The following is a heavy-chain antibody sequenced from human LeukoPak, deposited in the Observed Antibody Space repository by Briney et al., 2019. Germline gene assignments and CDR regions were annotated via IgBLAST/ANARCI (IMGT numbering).Heavy chain of an antibody. CDR2: ISAGGGST. V-gene: IGHV3-23*01. CDR3: AKKGGSVSSPYYYYYMDV. Sequence: GGSLRLSCAASGFTFSNYAMSWVRQAPGKGLEWVSAISAGGGSTYYADSVRRRFTISRDNSKNTLYLQMNSLRAEDTAVYYCAKKGGSVSSPYYYYYMDVWGKGTTVTVSS. D-gene: IGHD6-6*01. J-gene: IGHJ6*03. CDR1: GFTFSNYA.